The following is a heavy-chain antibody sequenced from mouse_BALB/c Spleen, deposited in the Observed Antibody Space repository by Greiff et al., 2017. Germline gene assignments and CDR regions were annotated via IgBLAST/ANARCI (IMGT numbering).Heavy chain of an antibody. Sequence: VQRVESGPGLVAPSQSLSITCTVSGFSLTSYGVHWVRQPPGKGLEWLGVIWAGGSTNYNSALMSRLSISKDNSKSQVFLKMNSLQTDDTAMYYCARDRGGYDGGSAMDYWGQGTSVTVSS. CDR2: IWAGGST. CDR3: ARDRGGYDGGSAMDY. J-gene: IGHJ4*01. CDR1: GFSLTSYG. V-gene: IGHV2-9*02. D-gene: IGHD2-2*01.